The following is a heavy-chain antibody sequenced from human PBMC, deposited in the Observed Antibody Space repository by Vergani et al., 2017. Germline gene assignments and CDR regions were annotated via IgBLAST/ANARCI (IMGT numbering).Heavy chain of an antibody. V-gene: IGHV4-59*02. D-gene: IGHD3-10*01. CDR1: GASVNSYY. CDR2: VSFRGDT. J-gene: IGHJ4*02. CDR3: ARSRIYYGAGSPDY. Sequence: QVKLQESVPGLVKPSETLSLTCTVSGASVNSYYWSWIRQPPGKGLEWMGYVSFRGDTLYDPSVKGCMTISLNTSSNQFSLYLTSVTAADTAVYYCARSRIYYGAGSPDYGGQGTLVTVSS.